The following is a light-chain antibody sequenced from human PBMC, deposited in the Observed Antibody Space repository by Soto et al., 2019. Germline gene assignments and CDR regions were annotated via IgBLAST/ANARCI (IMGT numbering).Light chain of an antibody. CDR3: LSYDSYSYT. Sequence: DIQMTQSPSTLSASVGDRVTITCRASQNINNGLAWYQQTPGRAPNLLIYKASILESGVPSRFSGSGSGTGFTLTISSLQPDDFATYFCLSYDSYSYTFGQGTELEIK. J-gene: IGKJ2*01. CDR1: QNINNG. CDR2: KAS. V-gene: IGKV1-5*03.